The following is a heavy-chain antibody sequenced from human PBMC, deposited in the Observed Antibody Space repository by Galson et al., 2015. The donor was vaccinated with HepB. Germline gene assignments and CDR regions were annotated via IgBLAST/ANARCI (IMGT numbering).Heavy chain of an antibody. CDR2: IWYDGSNK. D-gene: IGHD3-10*01. Sequence: SLRLSCAASGFTFSSYGMHWVRQAPGKGLEWVAVIWYDGSNKYYADSVKGRFTISRDNSKNTLYLQMNSLRAEDTAVYYCARDFVRGVYGSGSYYRGFGMDVWGQGTTVTVSS. J-gene: IGHJ6*02. V-gene: IGHV3-33*01. CDR1: GFTFSSYG. CDR3: ARDFVRGVYGSGSYYRGFGMDV.